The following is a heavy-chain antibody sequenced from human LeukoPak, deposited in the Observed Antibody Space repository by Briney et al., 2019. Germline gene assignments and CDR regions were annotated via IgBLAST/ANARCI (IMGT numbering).Heavy chain of an antibody. CDR1: GFTFTSYG. V-gene: IGHV3-30*02. CDR2: IGYDGNDK. Sequence: GGSLRLSCAASGFTFTSYGMHWVRQAPGKGLEWVSFIGYDGNDKYYADSVKGRFTISRDNSKNTLYLQMNNLRPDDTAVYYCANSKGYADDYWGQGTLVIVSS. J-gene: IGHJ4*02. CDR3: ANSKGYADDY. D-gene: IGHD5-18*01.